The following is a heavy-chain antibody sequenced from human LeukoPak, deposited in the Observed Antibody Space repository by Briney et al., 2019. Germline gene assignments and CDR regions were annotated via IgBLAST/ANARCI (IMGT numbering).Heavy chain of an antibody. Sequence: GGSLRLSCATSGFTFSNYYMAWVRQAPEKGLEWGANINHEGRDKHHVDSVKGRFTISRDNAKSSVYLQMNSLRADDTSVYYCVAGSGWIFDYWGQGTLVTVSS. CDR2: INHEGRDK. D-gene: IGHD6-19*01. V-gene: IGHV3-7*01. CDR1: GFTFSNYY. CDR3: VAGSGWIFDY. J-gene: IGHJ4*02.